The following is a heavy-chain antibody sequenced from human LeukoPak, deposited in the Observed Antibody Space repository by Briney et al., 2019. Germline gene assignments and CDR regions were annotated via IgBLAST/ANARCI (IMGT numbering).Heavy chain of an antibody. Sequence: SETLSLTCTVSGGSISSSSAYWGWIRQPPGKGLEWIGSIYYSGSTYYNPSLKSRVTISVDTSKNQFSLKLSSVTAADTAVYYCARRVVITYGHFDYWGQGTLVTVSS. CDR3: ARRVVITYGHFDY. CDR1: GGSISSSSAY. CDR2: IYYSGST. D-gene: IGHD3-22*01. V-gene: IGHV4-39*01. J-gene: IGHJ4*02.